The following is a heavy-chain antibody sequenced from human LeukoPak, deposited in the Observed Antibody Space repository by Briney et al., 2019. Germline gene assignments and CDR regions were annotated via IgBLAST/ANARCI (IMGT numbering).Heavy chain of an antibody. V-gene: IGHV4-59*01. J-gene: IGHJ3*02. CDR2: IYYTGTT. D-gene: IGHD3-10*01. Sequence: SETLSLTCTVSGDPIRSSYWSWIRQPPGKGLEWIGYIYYTGTTTYNPSLKSRVTISVDTSKNQFSLNLSSVTAADTAVYYCARHVITMVRGVNGAFDIWGQGTMVTVSS. CDR1: GDPIRSSY. CDR3: ARHVITMVRGVNGAFDI.